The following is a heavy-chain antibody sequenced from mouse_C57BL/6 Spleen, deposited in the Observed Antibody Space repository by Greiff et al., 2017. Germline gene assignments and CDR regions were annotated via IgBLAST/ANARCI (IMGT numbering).Heavy chain of an antibody. CDR3: ARRDSSGYDY. Sequence: QVQLQQPGAELVRPGSSVKLSCKASGYTFTGYWMDWVKQRPGQGLEWIGNIYPSDSETHYNQKFKDKATLTVDKSSSTAYMQLSSLTSEDSAVYDCARRDSSGYDYWGQGTTLTVSS. CDR2: IYPSDSET. D-gene: IGHD3-2*02. CDR1: GYTFTGYW. V-gene: IGHV1-61*01. J-gene: IGHJ2*01.